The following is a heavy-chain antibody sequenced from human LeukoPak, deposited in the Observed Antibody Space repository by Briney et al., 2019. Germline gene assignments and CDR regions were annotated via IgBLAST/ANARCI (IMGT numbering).Heavy chain of an antibody. J-gene: IGHJ5*02. Sequence: SETLSLTCKVSGGSLSSSTHYWVWIRQPPGKGLEWIGSIYYSGSTYYNPSLKSRVTISVDTSKNQFSLKLSSVTAADTAVYYCARDMFNRNGGFDPWGQGTLVTVSS. CDR2: IYYSGST. CDR3: ARDMFNRNGGFDP. D-gene: IGHD3-10*02. V-gene: IGHV4-39*07. CDR1: GGSLSSSTHY.